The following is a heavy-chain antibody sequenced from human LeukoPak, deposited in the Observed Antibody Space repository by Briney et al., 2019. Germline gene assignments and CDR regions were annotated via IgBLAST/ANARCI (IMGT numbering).Heavy chain of an antibody. Sequence: PSETLSLTCAVYGGPFSGHYWSWIRHPAAQGREGIWRIYTSGSTNYSPSLKSRLTMSVNTSKNQFSLMLSSVTAADTAVYCCTRDPYGSGNTFDSWGQGTLVTVSS. CDR3: TRDPYGSGNTFDS. V-gene: IGHV4-4*07. J-gene: IGHJ4*02. CDR2: IYTSGST. D-gene: IGHD3-10*01. CDR1: GGPFSGHY.